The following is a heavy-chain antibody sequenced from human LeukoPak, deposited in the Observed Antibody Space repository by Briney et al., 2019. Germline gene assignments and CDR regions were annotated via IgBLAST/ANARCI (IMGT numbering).Heavy chain of an antibody. D-gene: IGHD5-24*01. CDR1: GYTFTSYD. CDR3: ARSITLWKQLRRDWFDP. CDR2: MNPNSGNT. V-gene: IGHV1-8*03. Sequence: GASVKVSCKASGYTFTSYDINWVRQATGQGLEWMGWMNPNSGNTGYAQKFQGRVTITRNTSISTAYMELSSLRSEDTAVYYCARSITLWKQLRRDWFDPWGQGTLVIVSS. J-gene: IGHJ5*02.